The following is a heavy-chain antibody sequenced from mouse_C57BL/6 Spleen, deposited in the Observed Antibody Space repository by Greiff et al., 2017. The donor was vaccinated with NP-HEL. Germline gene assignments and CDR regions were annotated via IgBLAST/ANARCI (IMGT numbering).Heavy chain of an antibody. Sequence: VQLQQSGPELVKPGASVKIPCKASGYTFTDYNMDWVKQSHGKSLEWIGDINPNNGGTIYNQKFKGKATLTVEKSSSTAYMELSSLTSEDTAVYYCSRSYYYGSSYDWFAYWGQGTLVTVSA. CDR3: SRSYYYGSSYDWFAY. D-gene: IGHD1-1*01. V-gene: IGHV1-18*01. J-gene: IGHJ3*01. CDR1: GYTFTDYN. CDR2: INPNNGGT.